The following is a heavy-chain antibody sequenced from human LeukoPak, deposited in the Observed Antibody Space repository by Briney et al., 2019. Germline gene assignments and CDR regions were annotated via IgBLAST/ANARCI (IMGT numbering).Heavy chain of an antibody. D-gene: IGHD4-11*01. CDR2: IFYSGST. CDR1: GGSISTSNYY. Sequence: SETLSLTCTVSGGSISTSNYYWGWIRQPPGKGLEWIGNIFYSGSTYYSPSLKSRVTISVDTSKNQFSLKLSSVTAADTAVYYCARAPEYSNLYYFDYWGQGTLVTVSS. CDR3: ARAPEYSNLYYFDY. V-gene: IGHV4-39*07. J-gene: IGHJ4*02.